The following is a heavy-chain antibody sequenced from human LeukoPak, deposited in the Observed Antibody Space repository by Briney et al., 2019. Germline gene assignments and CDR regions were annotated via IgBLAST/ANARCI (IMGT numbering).Heavy chain of an antibody. D-gene: IGHD3-10*01. CDR1: GFTFSSYG. Sequence: QPGRSLRLSCAASGFTFSSYGMHWVRQAPGKGLEWVVVIWYDGSNKYYADSVKGRFTISRDNSKNTLYLQMNSLRAEDTAVYYCARVAYGSGNFDYWGQGTLVTVSS. J-gene: IGHJ4*02. CDR3: ARVAYGSGNFDY. V-gene: IGHV3-33*01. CDR2: IWYDGSNK.